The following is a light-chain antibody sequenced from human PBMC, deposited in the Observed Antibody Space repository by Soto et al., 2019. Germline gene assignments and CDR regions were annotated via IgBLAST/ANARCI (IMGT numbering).Light chain of an antibody. CDR1: SSNIGAGYD. Sequence: QSVLTQPPSVSGAPGQRVTISCTGSSSNIGAGYDVHWYQQLPGTAPKLLIYGNSNRPSGVPDRFSGSQSGTSASLAITGRQAEDEADYYCQSYDSSLSGYVFGTGTKLTVL. CDR2: GNS. V-gene: IGLV1-40*01. J-gene: IGLJ1*01. CDR3: QSYDSSLSGYV.